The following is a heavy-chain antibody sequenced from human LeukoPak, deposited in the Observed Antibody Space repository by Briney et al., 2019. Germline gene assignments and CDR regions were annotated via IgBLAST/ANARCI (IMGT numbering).Heavy chain of an antibody. J-gene: IGHJ5*02. V-gene: IGHV4-34*01. CDR3: ARGRLLWSGWFDP. D-gene: IGHD2-21*01. CDR1: GGSFSGYY. CDR2: INHSGST. Sequence: SETLSFTCAVYGGSFSGYYWSWIRQPPGKGLEWIGEINHSGSTNYNPSLKSRVTISVDTSKNQFSLKLSSVTAADTAVYYCARGRLLWSGWFDPWGQGTLVTVSS.